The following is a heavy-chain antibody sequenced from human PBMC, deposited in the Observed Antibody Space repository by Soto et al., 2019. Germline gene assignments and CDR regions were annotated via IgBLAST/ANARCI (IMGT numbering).Heavy chain of an antibody. CDR2: IYYSGST. V-gene: IGHV4-59*01. CDR3: ARGIDRTYFDY. CDR1: GGSISSYY. J-gene: IGHJ4*02. Sequence: QVQLQESGPGLVKPSETLSLTCTVSGGSISSYYWSWIRQPPGKGLEWIGYIYYSGSTNYNPSLKGRVTISVDTSRNRFSLKLGSVTAADTAVDYCARGIDRTYFDYWGQGTLVTVSS. D-gene: IGHD2-21*01.